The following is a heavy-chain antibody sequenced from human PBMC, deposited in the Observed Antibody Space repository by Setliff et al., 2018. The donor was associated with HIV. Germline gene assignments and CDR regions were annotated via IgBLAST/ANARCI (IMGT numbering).Heavy chain of an antibody. CDR3: ARDFLGDGYMDV. CDR2: ISSSSSYI. Sequence: GGSLRLSCAASGFTFSRYSMNWFRQAPGKGLEWVSSISSSSSYIYHADSVEGRFTISRDNAKNSLYLQMNSLRAEDTAVYYCARDFLGDGYMDVWGKGTTVTVSS. D-gene: IGHD3-16*01. J-gene: IGHJ6*03. CDR1: GFTFSRYS. V-gene: IGHV3-21*01.